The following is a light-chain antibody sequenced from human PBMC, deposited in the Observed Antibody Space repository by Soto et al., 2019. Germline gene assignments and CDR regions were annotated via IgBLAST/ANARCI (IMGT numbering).Light chain of an antibody. Sequence: QSVRTQPPSASATPGQRVTISCSGSSSNIETNTVNWYQQLPGTAPKLLIYSNNQRPSGVPDRFSGSKSGTSASLAISGLQSEDEADYYCAAWDDSLNGYVFGTGTKVTVL. CDR2: SNN. CDR1: SSNIETNT. J-gene: IGLJ1*01. V-gene: IGLV1-44*01. CDR3: AAWDDSLNGYV.